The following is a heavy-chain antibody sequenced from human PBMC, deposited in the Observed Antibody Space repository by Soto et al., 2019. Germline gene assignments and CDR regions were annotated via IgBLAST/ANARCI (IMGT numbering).Heavy chain of an antibody. D-gene: IGHD2-15*01. V-gene: IGHV4-30-4*01. J-gene: IGHJ4*02. Sequence: SETLSLTCTVSGGSISSGDYYWSWIRQPPGKGLEWIGYIYYSGNTYYNPSLKSRVTISVDTSKNQFSLKLSSVTAADTAVYYCARELIELGIGGSWDYWGQGTLVTVSS. CDR3: ARELIELGIGGSWDY. CDR1: GGSISSGDYY. CDR2: IYYSGNT.